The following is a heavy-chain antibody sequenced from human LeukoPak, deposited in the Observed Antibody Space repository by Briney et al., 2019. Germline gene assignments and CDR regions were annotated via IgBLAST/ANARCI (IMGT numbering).Heavy chain of an antibody. CDR2: IEKDGSEI. CDR1: GFTFSSYA. V-gene: IGHV3-7*01. CDR3: AAGAGWLIDW. D-gene: IGHD6-19*01. Sequence: GGSLRLSCAASGFTFSSYAMSWVRQAPGKGMEWVAIIEKDGSEILYVDSVKGRFTISRDNAKNSLYLQMNSLRAEDTAVYYCAAGAGWLIDWWGQGTLVTVSS. J-gene: IGHJ4*02.